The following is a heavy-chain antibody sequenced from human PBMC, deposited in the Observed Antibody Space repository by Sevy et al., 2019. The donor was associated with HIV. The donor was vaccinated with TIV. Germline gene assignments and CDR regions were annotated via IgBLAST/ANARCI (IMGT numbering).Heavy chain of an antibody. CDR2: IWYDGSIK. CDR1: GFTFSSYG. J-gene: IGHJ5*02. V-gene: IGHV3-33*01. D-gene: IGHD2-2*02. CDR3: ARDMGYCSSTSCYSRWFDP. Sequence: GGSLRLSCAASGFTFSSYGMHWVRQAPGKGLEWVAVIWYDGSIKYQADSVKGRFTISRDNSKNSRYLKMNSLRAEDTAVYYCARDMGYCSSTSCYSRWFDPWGQGTLVTVSS.